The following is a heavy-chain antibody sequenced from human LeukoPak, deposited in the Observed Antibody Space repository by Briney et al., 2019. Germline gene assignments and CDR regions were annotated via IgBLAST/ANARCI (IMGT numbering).Heavy chain of an antibody. Sequence: SSETLSLTCTVSGGPISDYYWSWIRQPPGKGLEWIGYIYNSGTTNYNPSLKSRVTMSVDTSKNQFSLKLTSVTAADTAMYYCARDTTLNYGMDVWGQGTTVTVSS. CDR3: ARDTTLNYGMDV. D-gene: IGHD1-14*01. J-gene: IGHJ6*02. CDR1: GGPISDYY. V-gene: IGHV4-59*01. CDR2: IYNSGTT.